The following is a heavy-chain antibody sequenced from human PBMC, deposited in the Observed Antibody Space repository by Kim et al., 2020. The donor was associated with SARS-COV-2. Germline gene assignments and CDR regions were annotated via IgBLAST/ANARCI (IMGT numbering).Heavy chain of an antibody. CDR1: GGTFSSYA. CDR3: ASAYDSSGYALAALFY. D-gene: IGHD3-22*01. J-gene: IGHJ4*02. V-gene: IGHV1-69*04. Sequence: SVKVSCKASGGTFSSYAISWVRHAPGQGLEWMGRIIPILGIANYAQKFQGRVTITADKSTSTAYMELSSLRSEDTAVYYCASAYDSSGYALAALFYWGQGTLVTVSS. CDR2: IIPILGIA.